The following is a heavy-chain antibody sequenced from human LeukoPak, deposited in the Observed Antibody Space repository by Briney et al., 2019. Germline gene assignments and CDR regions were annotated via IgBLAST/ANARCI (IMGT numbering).Heavy chain of an antibody. J-gene: IGHJ3*02. Sequence: SQTLSLTCTVSGGSISSGSYYWSWIRQPAGKGLEWIVRIYSSGTTSYNPSLKSRVTISVDTSRNQFSLKLDSVTAADTAVYFCAREDVRGLIHAFGIWGQGTMVTISS. CDR3: AREDVRGLIHAFGI. CDR2: IYSSGTT. D-gene: IGHD3-10*02. CDR1: GGSISSGSYY. V-gene: IGHV4-61*02.